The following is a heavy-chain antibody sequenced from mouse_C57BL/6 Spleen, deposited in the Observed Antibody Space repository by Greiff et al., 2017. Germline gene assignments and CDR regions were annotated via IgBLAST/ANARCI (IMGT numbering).Heavy chain of an antibody. CDR3: AGDYYGSYWYFDV. CDR1: GFSLTSYG. V-gene: IGHV2-2*01. Sequence: VKLMESGPGLVQPSQSLSITCTVSGFSLTSYGVHWVRQSPGKGLEWLGVIWSGGSTDYNAAFISRLSISKDNSKSQVFFKMNSLQADDTAIYYCAGDYYGSYWYFDVWGTGTTVTVSS. J-gene: IGHJ1*03. CDR2: IWSGGST. D-gene: IGHD1-1*01.